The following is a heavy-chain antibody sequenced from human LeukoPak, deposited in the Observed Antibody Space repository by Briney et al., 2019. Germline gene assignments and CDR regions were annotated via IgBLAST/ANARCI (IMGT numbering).Heavy chain of an antibody. CDR3: AREVIGGNSA. D-gene: IGHD1-1*01. CDR1: GFSFSTYN. J-gene: IGHJ4*02. Sequence: GGSLMLSCAASGFSFSTYNMNWVRQAPGKGLEWVSSISSSTTYIYYADPVKGRFTIFRDDAKNSLFLQMSSLRADDTAVYYCAREVIGGNSAWGQGTLVTVSS. CDR2: ISSSTTYI. V-gene: IGHV3-21*04.